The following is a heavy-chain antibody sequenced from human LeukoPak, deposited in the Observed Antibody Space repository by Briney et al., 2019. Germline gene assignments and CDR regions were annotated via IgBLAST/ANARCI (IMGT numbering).Heavy chain of an antibody. Sequence: GGSLRLSCAASGFTFSSYAMRWVRQAPGKGLEWVAVMSYDGSNKYYADSVKGRLTISRDNSKNTLYLQMNSLRAEDTAVYYCARADGSGSYLLRDYWGQGTLVTVSS. V-gene: IGHV3-30-3*01. CDR3: ARADGSGSYLLRDY. CDR1: GFTFSSYA. CDR2: MSYDGSNK. J-gene: IGHJ4*02. D-gene: IGHD1-26*01.